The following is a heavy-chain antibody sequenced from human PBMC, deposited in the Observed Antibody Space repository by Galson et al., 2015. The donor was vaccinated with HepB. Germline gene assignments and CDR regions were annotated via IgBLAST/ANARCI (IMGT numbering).Heavy chain of an antibody. CDR1: GFSFTRYA. J-gene: IGHJ4*02. CDR2: ITSSGGNS. CDR3: AKDGIMVANNPYHFHY. D-gene: IGHD2-15*01. Sequence: SLRLSCAASGFSFTRYAMTWVRQAPGTGLEWVSSITSSGGNSYYTDSVKSRFTVSRDNSKHTLLLQLNSLRAEDTAMYFCAKDGIMVANNPYHFHYWGQGTLVTVSS. V-gene: IGHV3-23*01.